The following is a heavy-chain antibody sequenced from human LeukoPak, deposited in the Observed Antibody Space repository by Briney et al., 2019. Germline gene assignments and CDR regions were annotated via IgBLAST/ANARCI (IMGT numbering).Heavy chain of an antibody. CDR1: GGFFSGYY. CDR2: INHSGST. J-gene: IGHJ4*02. CDR3: AAGGYCSSTSCYPQGRVDY. V-gene: IGHV4-34*01. D-gene: IGHD2-2*01. Sequence: SETLSLTCAVYGGFFSGYYWSWIRQPPGKGLEWIGEINHSGSTNYNPSLKSRVTISVDTSKNQFSLKLSSVTAADTAVYYCAAGGYCSSTSCYPQGRVDYWGQGTLVTVSS.